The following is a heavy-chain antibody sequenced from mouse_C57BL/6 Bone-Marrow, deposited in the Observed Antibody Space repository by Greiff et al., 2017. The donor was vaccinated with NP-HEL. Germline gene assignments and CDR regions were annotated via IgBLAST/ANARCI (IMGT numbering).Heavy chain of an antibody. CDR2: IRNKANNHAT. D-gene: IGHD1-1*01. J-gene: IGHJ4*01. CDR1: GFTFSDAW. CDR3: TRSLYYYGSSYVKAMDY. V-gene: IGHV6-6*01. Sequence: EVQGVESGGGLVQPGGSMKLSCAASGFTFSDAWMDWVRQSPEKGLEWVAEIRNKANNHATYYAESVKGRFTISRDDSKSSVYLQMNSLRAEDTGIYYCTRSLYYYGSSYVKAMDYWGQGTSVTVSS.